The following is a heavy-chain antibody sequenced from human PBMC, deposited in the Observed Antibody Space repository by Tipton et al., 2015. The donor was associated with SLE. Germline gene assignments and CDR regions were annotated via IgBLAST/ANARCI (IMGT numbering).Heavy chain of an antibody. J-gene: IGHJ4*02. V-gene: IGHV3-30*19. D-gene: IGHD6-13*01. CDR3: ASALEGIAAAGEFDY. CDR1: GFTFSSYG. CDR2: ISYDGSNK. Sequence: SLRLSCAASGFTFSSYGMHWVRQAPGKGLEWVAVISYDGSNKYYADSVKGRFTISRDNSKNTLYLQMNSLRAEDTAVYYCASALEGIAAAGEFDYWGQGTLVTVSS.